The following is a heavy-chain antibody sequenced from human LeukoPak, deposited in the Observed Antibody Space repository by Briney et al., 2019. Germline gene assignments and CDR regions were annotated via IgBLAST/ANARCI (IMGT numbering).Heavy chain of an antibody. CDR2: ISSGGSDK. D-gene: IGHD4-17*01. J-gene: IGHJ4*02. CDR1: GFTFSTNA. CDR3: AKGDYGDYADYFDY. Sequence: PGRSLRLSCAASGFTFSTNAMHWVRQAPGKGLEWVAVISSGGSDKYYADSVKGRFTISRDNSKNTLYLQMNSLRAEDTAVYYCAKGDYGDYADYFDYWGQGTLVTVSS. V-gene: IGHV3-30*04.